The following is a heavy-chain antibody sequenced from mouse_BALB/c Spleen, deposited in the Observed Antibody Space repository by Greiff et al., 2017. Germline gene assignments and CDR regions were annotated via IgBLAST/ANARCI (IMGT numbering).Heavy chain of an antibody. CDR1: GYSITSDYA. J-gene: IGHJ4*01. CDR2: ISYSGST. CDR3: ARWLPPHYYAMDY. D-gene: IGHD2-2*01. Sequence: VQLQESGPGLVKPSQSLSLTCTVTGYSITSDYAWNWIRQFPGNKLEWMGYISYSGSTSYNPSLKSRISITRDTSKNQFFLQLNSVTTEDTATYYCARWLPPHYYAMDYWGQGTSVTVSS. V-gene: IGHV3-2*02.